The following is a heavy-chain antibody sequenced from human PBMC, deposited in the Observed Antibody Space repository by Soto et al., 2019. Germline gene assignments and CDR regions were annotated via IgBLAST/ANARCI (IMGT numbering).Heavy chain of an antibody. D-gene: IGHD3-22*01. J-gene: IGHJ5*01. CDR1: GGSISSYY. CDR3: ARLGGFYQSLDS. CDR2: IYYTGTT. Sequence: QVHLQESGPGLVKPSETLSLTCTVSGGSISSYYWSWIRQSPGKGLEWIGYIYYTGTTTYNPSIKSRVIISVDSAKNQFSLNLTSVSAADTAVYYCARLGGFYQSLDSWGQGTLVTVSS. V-gene: IGHV4-59*08.